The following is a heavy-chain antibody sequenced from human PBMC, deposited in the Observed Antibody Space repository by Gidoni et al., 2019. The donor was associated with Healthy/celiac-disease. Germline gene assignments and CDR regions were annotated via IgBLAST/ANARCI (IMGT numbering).Heavy chain of an antibody. D-gene: IGHD6-19*01. J-gene: IGHJ4*02. V-gene: IGHV4-59*01. CDR1: GCSISSYY. Sequence: QVQLQESGTGLVKPSETLSLTCTVSGCSISSYYWSWIRQPPGKGLEWIGYIYYSGSTNYNPSLKSRVTISVDTSKNQFSLKLSSVTAADTAVYYCARGSGRLDYWGQGTLVTVSS. CDR2: IYYSGST. CDR3: ARGSGRLDY.